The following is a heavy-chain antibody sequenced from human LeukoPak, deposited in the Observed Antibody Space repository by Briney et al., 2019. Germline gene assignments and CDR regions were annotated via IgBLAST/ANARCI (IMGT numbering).Heavy chain of an antibody. CDR3: TRGGERRWGRGNLSGYFDL. CDR2: INHSGST. V-gene: IGHV4-34*01. D-gene: IGHD3-16*01. J-gene: IGHJ2*01. CDR1: GGSFSGYY. Sequence: SETLSLTCAVYGGSFSGYYWSWIRQPPGKGLEWIGEINHSGSTDYNPSLKSRVTISVDTSTKQFSLKLRSVTAADTAVYYCTRGGERRWGRGNLSGYFDLWGRGTLLTVSS.